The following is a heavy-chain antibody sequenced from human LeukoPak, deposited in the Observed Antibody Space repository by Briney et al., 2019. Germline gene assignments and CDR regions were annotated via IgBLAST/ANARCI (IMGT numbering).Heavy chain of an antibody. CDR1: GGTFSSYA. CDR2: IIPIFGTA. J-gene: IGHJ6*04. CDR3: ASRRITIFGVVRGGVDV. D-gene: IGHD3-3*01. V-gene: IGHV1-69*13. Sequence: SVKVSCKASGGTFSSYAISWVRQAPGQGLEWMGGIIPIFGTANYAQKFQGRVTITADESTSTAYMELSSLRSEDTAVYYCASRRITIFGVVRGGVDVWGKGTTVTVSS.